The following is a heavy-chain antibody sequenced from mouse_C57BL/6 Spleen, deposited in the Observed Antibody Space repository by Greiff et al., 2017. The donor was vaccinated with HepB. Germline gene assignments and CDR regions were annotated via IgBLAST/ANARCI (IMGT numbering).Heavy chain of an antibody. V-gene: IGHV5-17*01. CDR1: GFTFSDYG. CDR2: ISSGSSTI. D-gene: IGHD4-1*01. Sequence: EVKLVESGGGLVKPGGSLKLSCAASGFTFSDYGMHWVRQAPEKGLEWVAYISSGSSTIYYADTVKGRFTISRDNAKNTLFLQMTSLRSEDTAMYYCARTTGGYLDYWGQGTTLTVSS. CDR3: ARTTGGYLDY. J-gene: IGHJ2*01.